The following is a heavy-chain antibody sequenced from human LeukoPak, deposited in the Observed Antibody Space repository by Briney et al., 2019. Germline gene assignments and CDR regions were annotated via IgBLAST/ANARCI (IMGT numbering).Heavy chain of an antibody. D-gene: IGHD3-10*02. CDR3: AELGITMIGGV. J-gene: IGHJ6*04. CDR1: SFTFRSYQ. V-gene: IGHV3-48*03. Sequence: PGGSLRLSCVASSFTFRSYQMNWVRQAPGKGLEWVSYIDGRGDTIYYADSVKGRFTISRDNAKNSLYLQMNSLRAEDTAVYYCAELGITMIGGVWGKGTTVTISS. CDR2: IDGRGDTI.